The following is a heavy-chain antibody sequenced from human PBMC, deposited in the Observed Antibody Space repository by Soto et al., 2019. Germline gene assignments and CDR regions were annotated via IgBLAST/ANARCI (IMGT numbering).Heavy chain of an antibody. CDR1: ALTFSSFS. CDR2: ISSSSSYI. D-gene: IGHD6-19*01. V-gene: IGHV3-21*01. CDR3: ARGAGTETYYYYGMDV. Sequence: TWVSMRLSWAPGALTFSSFSMNCVRQAPGKWLEWVSSISSSSSYIYYADSVKGRFTISRDNAKNSLYLQMNSLRAEDTAVYYCARGAGTETYYYYGMDVRGTGPTVIVSS. J-gene: IGHJ6*04.